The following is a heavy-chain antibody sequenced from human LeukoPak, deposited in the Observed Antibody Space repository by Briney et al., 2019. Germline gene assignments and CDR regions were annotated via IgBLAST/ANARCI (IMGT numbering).Heavy chain of an antibody. Sequence: VASVKVSCKASGYTFTSYYMHWVRQAPGQGLEWMGIINPSGGSTSYAQKFQGRVTMTRDMSTSTVYMELSSLRSEDTAVYYCARDQLPGGGDCMSDYWGQGTLVTVSS. D-gene: IGHD2-21*02. CDR3: ARDQLPGGGDCMSDY. CDR2: INPSGGST. V-gene: IGHV1-46*01. CDR1: GYTFTSYY. J-gene: IGHJ4*02.